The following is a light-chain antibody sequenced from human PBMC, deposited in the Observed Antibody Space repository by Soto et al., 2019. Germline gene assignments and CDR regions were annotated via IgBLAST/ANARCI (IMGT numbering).Light chain of an antibody. CDR3: GSWDSSLSAYV. V-gene: IGLV1-51*01. CDR1: RSNIGCNS. J-gene: IGLJ1*01. CDR2: DDD. Sequence: QSVMTQPHSVSAAPGKKVTISCSGSRSNIGCNSVSWYQQLPGTAPKLLIYDDDKRPSGIPDRFSGSKSGTSATLGITGVQTGDEADYYCGSWDSSLSAYVFATGTKVTVL.